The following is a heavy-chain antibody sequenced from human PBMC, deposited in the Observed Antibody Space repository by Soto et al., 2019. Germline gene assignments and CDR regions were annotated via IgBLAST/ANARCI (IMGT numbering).Heavy chain of an antibody. J-gene: IGHJ2*01. CDR2: ISAYNGNT. CDR1: GYTFTSYG. CDR3: ARAERGAYCGGDCYSRWYFDL. Sequence: QVQLVQSGAEVKKPGASVKVSCKASGYTFTSYGISWVRQAPGQGLEWMGWISAYNGNTNYAQKLQGRVTMTTDASTSTAYMELRSLRSDDTAVYYCARAERGAYCGGDCYSRWYFDLWGRGTLVTVSS. V-gene: IGHV1-18*01. D-gene: IGHD2-21*02.